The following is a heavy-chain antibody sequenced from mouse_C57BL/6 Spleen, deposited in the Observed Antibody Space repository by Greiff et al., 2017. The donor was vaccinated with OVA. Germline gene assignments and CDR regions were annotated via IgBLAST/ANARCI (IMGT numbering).Heavy chain of an antibody. CDR3: AIYYDYERFAY. J-gene: IGHJ3*01. CDR2: INPNNGGT. Sequence: EVQLQQSGPELVKPGASVKISCKASGYTFTDYYMNWVKQSHGKSLEWIGDINPNNGGTSYNQKFKGKATLTVDKSSSTAYMELRSLTSEDSVVYYCAIYYDYERFAYWGQGTLVTVSA. D-gene: IGHD2-4*01. CDR1: GYTFTDYY. V-gene: IGHV1-26*01.